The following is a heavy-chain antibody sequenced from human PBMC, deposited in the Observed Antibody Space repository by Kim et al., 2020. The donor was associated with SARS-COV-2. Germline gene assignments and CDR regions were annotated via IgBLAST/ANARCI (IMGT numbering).Heavy chain of an antibody. CDR1: GDSFETSA. CDR2: IIPSSATP. D-gene: IGHD3-16*02. Sequence: SVKVSCKPSGDSFETSAFYWVRQAPGQGLEWMGGIIPSSATPTYAQGFQDRLTISADHSTTTVYMELSGLRSDDTAVIYCARRSLYTYGAIYFDSWGQGTLVTVSS. CDR3: ARRSLYTYGAIYFDS. V-gene: IGHV1-69*13. J-gene: IGHJ4*02.